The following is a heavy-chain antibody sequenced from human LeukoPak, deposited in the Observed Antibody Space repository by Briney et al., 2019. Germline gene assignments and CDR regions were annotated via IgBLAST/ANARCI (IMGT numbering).Heavy chain of an antibody. V-gene: IGHV3-7*01. CDR2: IKRDGSEK. D-gene: IGHD4-17*01. J-gene: IGHJ4*02. CDR1: GVTFSSYW. Sequence: GGSLRLSCAAPGVTFSSYWMSWVRQAPGKGLEWVANIKRDGSEKYYVDSVKGRFTISRDNAKNSLYLQMNSLRDEDTAVYYCARDRYGDFVFDYWGQGTLVTVSS. CDR3: ARDRYGDFVFDY.